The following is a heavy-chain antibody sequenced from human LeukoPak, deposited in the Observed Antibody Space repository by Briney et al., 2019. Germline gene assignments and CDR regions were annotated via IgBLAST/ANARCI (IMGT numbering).Heavy chain of an antibody. V-gene: IGHV1-2*04. J-gene: IGHJ4*02. D-gene: IGHD3-22*01. CDR2: INPNSGGT. Sequence: ASVKVSCKASGYTFTGYYMHWVRQAPGQGLEWMGWINPNSGGTNYAQKFQGWVTMTRDTSISTAYMELSRLRSDDTAVYYCARSMDYDSSGYYVYWGQGTLVTVSS. CDR1: GYTFTGYY. CDR3: ARSMDYDSSGYYVY.